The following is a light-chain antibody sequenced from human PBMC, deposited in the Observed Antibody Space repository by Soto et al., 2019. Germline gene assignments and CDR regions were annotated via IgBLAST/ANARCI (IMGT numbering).Light chain of an antibody. J-gene: IGLJ1*01. CDR2: EVS. CDR1: STDFVSYNR. Sequence: QSALTQPPSVSGSPGQSVTISCTGTSTDFVSYNRVSWYQQPPGTAPKLMIYEVSKRPSGVPDRFSGSKSGNTASLTISGLQAADEADYYCSSYTSSSTPYVFGTGTKLTVL. CDR3: SSYTSSSTPYV. V-gene: IGLV2-18*02.